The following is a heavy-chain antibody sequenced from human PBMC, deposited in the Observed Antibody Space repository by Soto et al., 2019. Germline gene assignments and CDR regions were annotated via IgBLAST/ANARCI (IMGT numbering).Heavy chain of an antibody. J-gene: IGHJ4*02. D-gene: IGHD2-21*01. CDR2: IRSKAYGGTT. V-gene: IGHV3-49*03. CDR1: GFTFGDYA. CDR3: TRVRLVVVIAESYYFDY. Sequence: GGSLRLSCTASGFTFGDYAMSWFRQAPGKGLEWVGFIRSKAYGGTTEYAASVKGRFTISRDDSKSIAYLQMNSLKTEDTAVYYCTRVRLVVVIAESYYFDYWGQGTLVTVSS.